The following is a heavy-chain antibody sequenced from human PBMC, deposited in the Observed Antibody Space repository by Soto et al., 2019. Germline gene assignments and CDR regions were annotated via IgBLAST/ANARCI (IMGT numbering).Heavy chain of an antibody. CDR1: GGSFSGYY. CDR3: ARGRPPQYSRVLTTGYYCDY. V-gene: IGHV4-34*01. D-gene: IGHD6-6*01. J-gene: IGHJ4*02. CDR2: INHSGST. Sequence: SETLSLTCAVYGGSFSGYYWSWIRQPPGKGLEWIGEINHSGSTNYNPSLKSRVTISVDTSKNQFSLKLSSVTAADTAVYYCARGRPPQYSRVLTTGYYCDYWGQGTLFTVSS.